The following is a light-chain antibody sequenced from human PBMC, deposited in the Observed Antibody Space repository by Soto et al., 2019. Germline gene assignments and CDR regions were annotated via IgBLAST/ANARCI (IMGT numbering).Light chain of an antibody. J-gene: IGKJ2*01. V-gene: IGKV3-15*01. CDR2: GVS. Sequence: EIVMTQSPGTLSVSPGERATLSCRASQSINKNLAWYQQKPGRAPRLLIYGVSTRASGIPARFSGSGSETEFTLTISSLQSEDFAVYYCQQYDNWPPYNFGQGTKVDI. CDR3: QQYDNWPPYN. CDR1: QSINKN.